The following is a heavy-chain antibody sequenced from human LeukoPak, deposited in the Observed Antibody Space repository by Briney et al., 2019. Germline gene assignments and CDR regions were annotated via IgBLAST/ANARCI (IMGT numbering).Heavy chain of an antibody. CDR1: GFTFSSYE. CDR2: ISSSGSTI. Sequence: PGGSLRLSCAASGFTFSSYEMNWVRQAPGKGLEWVSYISSSGSTIYYADSVKGRFTISRDNAKNSLYLQMNSLRAEDTAVYYCARASGGSSGYYGFDYWGQGTLVTVSS. V-gene: IGHV3-48*03. CDR3: ARASGGSSGYYGFDY. J-gene: IGHJ4*02. D-gene: IGHD3-22*01.